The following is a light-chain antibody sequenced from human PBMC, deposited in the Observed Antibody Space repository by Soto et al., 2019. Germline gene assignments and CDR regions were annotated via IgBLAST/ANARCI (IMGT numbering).Light chain of an antibody. J-gene: IGKJ4*01. CDR3: QQYNNWPLT. CDR2: GSS. V-gene: IGKV3-15*01. Sequence: EIVMPQSPATLSVSPGERATISCRASQSINNNLAWYQQKPGQGPRLLIYGSSSRATGIPARFSGSGSGTGFTLTISSLQSEGFAIYYGQQYNNWPLTFGGGTKGEIK. CDR1: QSINNN.